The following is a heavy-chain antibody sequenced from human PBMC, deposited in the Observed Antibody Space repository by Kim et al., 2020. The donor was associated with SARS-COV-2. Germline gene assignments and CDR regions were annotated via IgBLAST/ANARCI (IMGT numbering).Heavy chain of an antibody. CDR3: VRDQAYCSSTSCPFDY. Sequence: SVKGRLTISRDTAKNTRYLQMTSLRVEDTAVYYCVRDQAYCSSTSCPFDYWGQRTLVTVSS. D-gene: IGHD2-2*01. V-gene: IGHV3-74*01. J-gene: IGHJ4*02.